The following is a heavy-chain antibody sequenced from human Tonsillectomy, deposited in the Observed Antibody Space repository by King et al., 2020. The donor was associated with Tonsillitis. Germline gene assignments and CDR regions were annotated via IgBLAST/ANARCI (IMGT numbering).Heavy chain of an antibody. J-gene: IGHJ4*02. CDR1: GFTLSSYW. D-gene: IGHD6-19*01. CDR2: ISDDGSRT. Sequence: VQLVESGGGLVQPGGSLRVSCAASGFTLSSYWMHWVRQAPGKGLVWVSRISDDGSRTTYADSVKGRFTISRDNAKNTLYLQMDSLRAEDTAVYYCARDRGQWLVRGEFDYWGQGTLVTVSS. CDR3: ARDRGQWLVRGEFDY. V-gene: IGHV3-74*01.